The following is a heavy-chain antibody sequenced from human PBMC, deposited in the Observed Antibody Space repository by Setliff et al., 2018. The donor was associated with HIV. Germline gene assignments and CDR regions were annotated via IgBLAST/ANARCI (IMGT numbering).Heavy chain of an antibody. D-gene: IGHD2-15*01. Sequence: SETLSLTCTVSGGSISSGSYYWSWIRQPAGKGLEWIGHIHTSGSTKYNPSLKSRVTISADTSKNQFSLNLSSVTAAATAVYYCARSRGDIVMMVAAHWYFDLWGRGTLVTVSS. CDR3: ARSRGDIVMMVAAHWYFDL. J-gene: IGHJ2*01. CDR2: IHTSGST. CDR1: GGSISSGSYY. V-gene: IGHV4-61*09.